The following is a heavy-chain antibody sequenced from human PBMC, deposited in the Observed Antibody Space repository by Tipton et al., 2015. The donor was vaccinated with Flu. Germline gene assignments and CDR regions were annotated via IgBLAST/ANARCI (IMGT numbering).Heavy chain of an antibody. D-gene: IGHD2-2*01. V-gene: IGHV1-18*01. Sequence: QVQLVQSGAEVKEPGASVKVSCKASGYKFVEYGITWVRQAPGKSLEWIGWISAFHGNNNFAHAQRFQGRLLLTTDAGTKTAHMELTGLTSDDSATYFCARDNRVSFASSWRVGPWGQGTRVTVS. CDR1: GYKFVEYG. CDR3: ARDNRVSFASSWRVGP. CDR2: ISAFHGNN. J-gene: IGHJ5*02.